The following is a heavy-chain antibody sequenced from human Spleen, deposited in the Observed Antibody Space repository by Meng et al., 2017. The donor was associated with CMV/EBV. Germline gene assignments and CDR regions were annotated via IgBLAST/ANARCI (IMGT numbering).Heavy chain of an antibody. CDR2: IRYDGSNK. D-gene: IGHD2-21*01. Sequence: TFSSYGMHWVRQAPGKGLEWVAFIRYDGSNKYYADSVKGRFTISRDNSKNTLYLQMNSLRAEDTAVYYCAKEAEAYCGGDCFSRTFDYWGQGTLVTVSS. J-gene: IGHJ4*02. CDR1: TFSSYG. CDR3: AKEAEAYCGGDCFSRTFDY. V-gene: IGHV3-30*02.